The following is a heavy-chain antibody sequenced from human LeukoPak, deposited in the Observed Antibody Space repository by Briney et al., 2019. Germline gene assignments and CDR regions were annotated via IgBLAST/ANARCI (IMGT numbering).Heavy chain of an antibody. CDR2: IYYSGST. D-gene: IGHD4-17*01. CDR3: ARIPTVTTAIPIYYFDY. CDR1: GGSISSYY. J-gene: IGHJ4*02. V-gene: IGHV4-59*08. Sequence: SETLSLTCTVSGGSISSYYWSWIRQPPGKGLEWIGYIYYSGSTYYNPSLKSRVTISVDTSKNQFSLKLSSVTAADTAVYYCARIPTVTTAIPIYYFDYWGQGTLVTVST.